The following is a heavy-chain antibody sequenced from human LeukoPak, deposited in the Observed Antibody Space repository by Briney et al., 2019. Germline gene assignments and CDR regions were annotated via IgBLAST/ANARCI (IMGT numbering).Heavy chain of an antibody. V-gene: IGHV4-38-2*02. J-gene: IGHJ5*01. Sequence: TSETLSLTCVVSEYSISSGYYWGWIRQSPGRGLEWIGSIHHSGTVYYNPSLQSRVTISVDMSKNHFSLKLPSVTGADTAVYYCARDQASYRSRGCFDSWGQGTLVIVSS. CDR1: EYSISSGYY. CDR2: IHHSGTV. D-gene: IGHD3-10*01. CDR3: ARDQASYRSRGCFDS.